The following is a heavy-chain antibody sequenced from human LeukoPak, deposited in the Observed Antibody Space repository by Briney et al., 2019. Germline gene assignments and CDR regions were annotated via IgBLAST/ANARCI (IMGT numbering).Heavy chain of an antibody. CDR3: AAFDFDY. CDR2: ISYDGSNK. D-gene: IGHD2/OR15-2a*01. CDR1: GFTFSSYG. Sequence: LAGGSLRLSCAASGFTFSSYGMHWVRQAPGKGLEWVAVISYDGSNKYYADSVKGRFTISRDTSKNTLYLQMNSLRAEDTAVYYCAAFDFDYWGQGTLVTVSS. V-gene: IGHV3-30*03. J-gene: IGHJ4*02.